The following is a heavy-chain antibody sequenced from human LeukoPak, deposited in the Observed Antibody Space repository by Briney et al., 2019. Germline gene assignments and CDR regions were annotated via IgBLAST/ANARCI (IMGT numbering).Heavy chain of an antibody. J-gene: IGHJ4*02. CDR1: GFTFSSYW. Sequence: GGSLRLSCAASGFTFSSYWMSWVRQAPGKGLEWVANIKQDGSEKYYVDSVKGRFTISRDNVNNSLYLHMNSLRAEDTAVYFCARGLGSYSNWGQGILVTVSS. CDR2: IKQDGSEK. CDR3: ARGLGSYSN. V-gene: IGHV3-7*01. D-gene: IGHD1-26*01.